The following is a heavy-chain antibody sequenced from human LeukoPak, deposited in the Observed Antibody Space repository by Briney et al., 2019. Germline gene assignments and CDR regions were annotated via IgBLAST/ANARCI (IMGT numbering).Heavy chain of an antibody. Sequence: SETLSLNCTVSRGSMSTYYWSWIRQPPGKGLEWIGYIYYSGGTDYNPSLKSRVTISVDTSKNQFSLKLRSVTAADTAVYYCARHVTISGPYDASDIWGQGTMVTVSP. CDR2: IYYSGGT. D-gene: IGHD5-24*01. J-gene: IGHJ3*02. CDR3: ARHVTISGPYDASDI. V-gene: IGHV4-59*08. CDR1: RGSMSTYY.